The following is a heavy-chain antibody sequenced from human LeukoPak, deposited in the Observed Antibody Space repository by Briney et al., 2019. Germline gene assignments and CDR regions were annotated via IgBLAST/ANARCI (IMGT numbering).Heavy chain of an antibody. V-gene: IGHV4-59*12. Sequence: SETLSLTCTVSGGSMSSYYWSWIRQPPGKGLEWIGYIYYSGSTDYNPSLKGRVTISIDTSKNQFSLKLSSVTAADTAVYYCARRRPNYYDSSGYSYWGQGTLVTVSS. CDR3: ARRRPNYYDSSGYSY. CDR1: GGSMSSYY. CDR2: IYYSGST. J-gene: IGHJ4*02. D-gene: IGHD3-22*01.